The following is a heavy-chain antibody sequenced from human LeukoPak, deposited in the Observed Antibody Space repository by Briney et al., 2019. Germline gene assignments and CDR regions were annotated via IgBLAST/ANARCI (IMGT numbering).Heavy chain of an antibody. CDR2: IKSKTDGGTT. CDR1: GFTFSSYG. Sequence: GGSLRLSCAASGFTFSSYGMHWVRQAPGKVLEWVGRIKSKTDGGTTDYAAPVKGRFTISRDDSKNTLYLQMNSLKTEDTGVYYCTTDPRWELWLDYWGQGTLVTVSS. V-gene: IGHV3-15*01. CDR3: TTDPRWELWLDY. D-gene: IGHD1-26*01. J-gene: IGHJ4*02.